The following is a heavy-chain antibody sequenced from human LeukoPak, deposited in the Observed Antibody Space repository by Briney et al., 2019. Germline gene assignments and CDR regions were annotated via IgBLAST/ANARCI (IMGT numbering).Heavy chain of an antibody. CDR1: GYTFTGYY. CDR2: INTNSGGA. V-gene: IGHV1-2*02. D-gene: IGHD6-6*01. J-gene: IGHJ6*03. CDR3: ATSSGYYYYMDG. Sequence: ASVKLSRKASGYTFTGYYMHRGRRAPGQGLEWMGWINTNSGGANYAQKFLGRVTMTRDTSISTAYMERRRLRSDDTAVYSCATSSGYYYYMDGWGRGTTVTDSS.